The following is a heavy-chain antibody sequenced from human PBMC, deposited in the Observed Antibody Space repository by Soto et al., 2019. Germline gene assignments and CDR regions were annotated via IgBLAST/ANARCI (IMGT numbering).Heavy chain of an antibody. V-gene: IGHV4-59*02. J-gene: IGHJ4*02. CDR1: GGSVSSFH. CDR2: VFYTGNT. CDR3: ARSYSGTFYGYDI. D-gene: IGHD1-26*01. Sequence: TLSLTCTVSGGSVSSFHWSWIRQSPGKGLEWIGYVFYTGNTKYNPALKRRVTISVDTSKKQFSLKLSSVSAADTGLYYCARSYSGTFYGYDIWGQGILVTVSS.